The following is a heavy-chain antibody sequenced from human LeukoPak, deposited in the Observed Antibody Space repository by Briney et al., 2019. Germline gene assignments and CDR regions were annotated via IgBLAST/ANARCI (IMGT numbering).Heavy chain of an antibody. J-gene: IGHJ4*02. D-gene: IGHD1-26*01. CDR3: ARHSGSYSGFDY. V-gene: IGHV4-38-2*01. Sequence: SETLSLTCAVSGYSISSGYYWGWIRPPPGKGLEWIGSIYHSGSTYYNPSLKSRVTISVDTSKNQFSLKLSSVTAADTAVYYCARHSGSYSGFDYWGQGTLVTVSS. CDR1: GYSISSGYY. CDR2: IYHSGST.